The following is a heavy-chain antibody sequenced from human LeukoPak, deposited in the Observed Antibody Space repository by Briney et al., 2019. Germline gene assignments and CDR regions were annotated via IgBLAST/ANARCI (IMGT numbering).Heavy chain of an antibody. J-gene: IGHJ6*02. CDR3: ATAGSSELLWDYAMDV. D-gene: IGHD3-10*01. CDR1: GFTVSSKY. Sequence: PGGSLTLSCAPSGFTVSSKYMRWVRQAPGKGLEWVSLVYAGGSTYYADAVKGRFTISRHNSKNTLHLQMNSLRVEDTAVYYCATAGSSELLWDYAMDVWGQGTTVTVSS. V-gene: IGHV3-53*04. CDR2: VYAGGST.